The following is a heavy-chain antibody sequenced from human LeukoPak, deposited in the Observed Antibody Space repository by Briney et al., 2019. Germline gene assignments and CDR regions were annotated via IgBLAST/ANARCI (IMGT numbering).Heavy chain of an antibody. CDR2: ISSSGSTI. CDR1: GFTFSSYE. D-gene: IGHD3-16*01. Sequence: QSGGSRRLSCAASGFTFSSYEMNWVRQAPGKGLEWVSYISSSGSTIYYADSVKGRFTISRDNAKNSLYLQMNSLRAEDTAVYYCAREHYDYVWGRYDAFDIWGQGTMVTVSS. V-gene: IGHV3-48*03. CDR3: AREHYDYVWGRYDAFDI. J-gene: IGHJ3*02.